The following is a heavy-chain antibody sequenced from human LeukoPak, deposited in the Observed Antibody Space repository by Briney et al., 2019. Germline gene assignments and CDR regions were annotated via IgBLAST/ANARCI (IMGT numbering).Heavy chain of an antibody. Sequence: GGSLRLSCAASGFTFSSYAMHWVRQAPGKGLEWVAVISYDGSNKYYADSVKGRFTISRDNSKNTLYLQMNSLRAEDTAVYYCARGRQLVPPPLEYWGQGTLVTVSS. J-gene: IGHJ4*02. CDR1: GFTFSSYA. CDR2: ISYDGSNK. V-gene: IGHV3-30-3*01. CDR3: ARGRQLVPPPLEY. D-gene: IGHD6-13*01.